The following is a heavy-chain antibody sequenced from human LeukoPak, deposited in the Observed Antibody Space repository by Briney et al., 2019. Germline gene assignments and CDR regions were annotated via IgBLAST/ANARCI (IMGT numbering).Heavy chain of an antibody. J-gene: IGHJ4*02. CDR1: GYTFTSSY. CDR3: ATGGTDDY. CDR2: INLSGGST. Sequence: GASVKVSCKASGYTFTSSYMHWVRQAPGQGLEWMGIINLSGGSTSYAQKLQGRVTMTRVTSTSTVYMELSSLRSEDTAVYYCATGGTDDYWGQGTLVTVSS. D-gene: IGHD1-26*01. V-gene: IGHV1-46*03.